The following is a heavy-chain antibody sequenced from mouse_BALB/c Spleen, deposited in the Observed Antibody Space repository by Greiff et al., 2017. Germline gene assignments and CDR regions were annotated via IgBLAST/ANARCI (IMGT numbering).Heavy chain of an antibody. CDR1: GYTFTSYY. CDR2: IYPGDGST. D-gene: IGHD3-1*01. V-gene: IGHV1S56*01. Sequence: QVQLKESGPELVKPGASVKMSCKASGYTFTSYYIHWVKQRPGQGLEWIGWIYPGDGSTKYNEKFKGKTTLTADKSSSTAYMLLSSLTSEDSAIYFCARGGYGWYFDVWGAGTTVTVSS. CDR3: ARGGYGWYFDV. J-gene: IGHJ1*01.